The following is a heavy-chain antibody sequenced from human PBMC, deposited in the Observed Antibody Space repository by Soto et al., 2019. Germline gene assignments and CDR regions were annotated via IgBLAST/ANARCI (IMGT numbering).Heavy chain of an antibody. D-gene: IGHD6-6*01. CDR1: GFTFSSYG. CDR3: ARDKSIAARENRNGWLTFDI. Sequence: GGSLRLSCAASGFTFSSYGMHWVRQAPGKGLEWVAVIWYDGSNKYYADSVKGRFTISRDNSKNTLYLQMNSLRAEDTAVYYCARDKSIAARENRNGWLTFDIWGQGTMVTVSS. CDR2: IWYDGSNK. J-gene: IGHJ3*02. V-gene: IGHV3-33*01.